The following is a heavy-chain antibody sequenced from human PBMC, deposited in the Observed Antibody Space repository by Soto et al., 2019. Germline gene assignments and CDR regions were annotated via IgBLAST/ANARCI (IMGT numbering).Heavy chain of an antibody. CDR2: INHSGST. V-gene: IGHV4-34*01. CDR3: ARTLRPYCSGGSCYYKFDP. CDR1: GGSFSGYY. Sequence: KSSETLSLTCAVYGGSFSGYYWSWIRQPSGKGLEWIGEINHSGSTNYNPSLKSRVTISVDTSKNQFSLKLSSVTAADTAVYYCARTLRPYCSGGSCYYKFDPWGPGTLVTVSS. D-gene: IGHD2-15*01. J-gene: IGHJ5*02.